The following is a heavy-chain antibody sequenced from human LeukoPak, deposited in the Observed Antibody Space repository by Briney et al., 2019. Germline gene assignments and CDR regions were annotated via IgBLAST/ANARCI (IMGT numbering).Heavy chain of an antibody. D-gene: IGHD2-2*01. J-gene: IGHJ3*02. Sequence: ASVKVSCKASGFTFTSDEINWLRQAPGQGLEWMGWMNPNSGNTAYAQNFQGRVTMTRDTSISTAFMELSSLRSEDTAVYYCARGQPWRGFDIWGQGTMVTVSS. CDR2: MNPNSGNT. CDR3: ARGQPWRGFDI. V-gene: IGHV1-8*01. CDR1: GFTFTSDE.